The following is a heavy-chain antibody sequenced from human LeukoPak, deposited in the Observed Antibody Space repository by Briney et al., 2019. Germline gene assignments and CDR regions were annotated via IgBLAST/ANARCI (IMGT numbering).Heavy chain of an antibody. CDR2: ISYDRRNE. Sequence: GGSLRLSCAASGFTFSSFTLHWVRQAPGKGLEWVAVISYDRRNESYADSVRGRFTISRDKSKNTLSLQMNSLRGEDTAVYYCAREYYSGWYDYWGQGTLVTVSS. V-gene: IGHV3-30*04. D-gene: IGHD6-19*01. CDR3: AREYYSGWYDY. CDR1: GFTFSSFT. J-gene: IGHJ4*02.